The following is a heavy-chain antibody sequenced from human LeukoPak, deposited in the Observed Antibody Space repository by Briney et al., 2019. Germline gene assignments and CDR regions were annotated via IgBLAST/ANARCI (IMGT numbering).Heavy chain of an antibody. V-gene: IGHV1-18*01. CDR1: GYTFTSYG. D-gene: IGHD3-22*01. J-gene: IGHJ4*02. CDR3: ARTNVYYYASSDYYPYFDY. Sequence: GASVKVSCKASGYTFTSYGISWVRQAPGQGLEWMGWISAYNGNTNYAQKLQDRVTMTTDTSTSTAYMELRSLRSDDTAVYYCARTNVYYYASSDYYPYFDYGAQGTLVTVSA. CDR2: ISAYNGNT.